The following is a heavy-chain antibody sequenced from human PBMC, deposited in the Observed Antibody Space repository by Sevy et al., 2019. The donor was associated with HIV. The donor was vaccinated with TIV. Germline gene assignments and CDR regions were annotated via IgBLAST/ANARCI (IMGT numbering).Heavy chain of an antibody. CDR2: ISYDGSNK. CDR3: ARGGYDFRSHRGGAFDI. D-gene: IGHD5-12*01. CDR1: GFTFSSYA. J-gene: IGHJ3*02. Sequence: GGSLRLSCAASGFTFSSYAMHWVLQAPGKGLEWVAVISYDGSNKYYADSVKGRFTISRDNSKNTLYLQMNSLRAEDTAVYYCARGGYDFRSHRGGAFDILGQGTMVTVSS. V-gene: IGHV3-30-3*01.